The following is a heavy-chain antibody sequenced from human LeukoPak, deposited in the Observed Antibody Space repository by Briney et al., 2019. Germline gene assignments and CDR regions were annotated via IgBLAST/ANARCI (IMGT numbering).Heavy chain of an antibody. J-gene: IGHJ4*02. D-gene: IGHD2-21*01. Sequence: GGSPRLSCAASGFTFSDYYMSWIRQAPGKGLEWVSYISSSSSTIYYADSVKGRFTISRDNAKNSLYLQMNSLRAEDTAVYYCARAHYAYCGGDCYAFGYWGREPWSPSPQ. CDR3: ARAHYAYCGGDCYAFGY. V-gene: IGHV3-11*04. CDR1: GFTFSDYY. CDR2: ISSSSSTI.